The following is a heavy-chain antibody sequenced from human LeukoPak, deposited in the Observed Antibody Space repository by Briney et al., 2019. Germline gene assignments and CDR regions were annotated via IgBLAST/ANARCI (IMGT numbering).Heavy chain of an antibody. CDR2: INHSGST. V-gene: IGHV4-34*01. Sequence: SETLSLTCAVYGGSFSGYYWSWIRQPPGKGLEWIGEINHSGSTNYNLSLKSRVTISVDTSKNQFSLKLSSVTAADTAVYYCARARVTTKYQYFDYWGQGTLVTVSS. CDR3: ARARVTTKYQYFDY. CDR1: GGSFSGYY. D-gene: IGHD4-17*01. J-gene: IGHJ4*02.